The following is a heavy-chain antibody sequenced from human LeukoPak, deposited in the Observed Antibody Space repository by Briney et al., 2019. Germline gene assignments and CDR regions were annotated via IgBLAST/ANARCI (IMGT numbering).Heavy chain of an antibody. CDR3: ARVYDSSGQFDY. CDR2: INHSGST. CDR1: GGSSSGYY. Sequence: SETLSLTCAVYGGSSSGYYWSWIRQPPGKGLEWIGEINHSGSTNYNPSLKSRVTISVDTSKNQFSLKLSSVTAADTAVYYCARVYDSSGQFDYWGQGTLVTVSS. D-gene: IGHD3-22*01. V-gene: IGHV4-34*01. J-gene: IGHJ4*02.